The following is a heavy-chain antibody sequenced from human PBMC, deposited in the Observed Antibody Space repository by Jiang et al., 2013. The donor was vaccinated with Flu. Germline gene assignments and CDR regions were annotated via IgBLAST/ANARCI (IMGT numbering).Heavy chain of an antibody. D-gene: IGHD3-10*01. J-gene: IGHJ4*02. CDR1: GGSIRSSNW. Sequence: VKPSGTLSLTCGVSGGSIRSSNWWSWVRQPPGKGLEWIGEIYHSGSTNYNPSLKSRVTISIDNSKNQFSLKLTSVTAADTAVYYCARTVMGTEGSYFDYWGQGTLVTVSS. CDR2: IYHSGST. V-gene: IGHV4-4*02. CDR3: ARTVMGTEGSYFDY.